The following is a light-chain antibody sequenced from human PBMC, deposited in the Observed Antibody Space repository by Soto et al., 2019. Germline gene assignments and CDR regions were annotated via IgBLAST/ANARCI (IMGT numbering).Light chain of an antibody. Sequence: QSALTQPASVSGSPGQSITISCTGTASDVGAYDYGSWYQHHPGKPPKLLIFEVRDRPSGVSNRFSVSKSGNTASLTISGLQPEDEADYFCSSSTSSSTLVFGTVTKLTVL. V-gene: IGLV2-14*01. CDR3: SSSTSSSTLV. J-gene: IGLJ1*01. CDR1: ASDVGAYDY. CDR2: EVR.